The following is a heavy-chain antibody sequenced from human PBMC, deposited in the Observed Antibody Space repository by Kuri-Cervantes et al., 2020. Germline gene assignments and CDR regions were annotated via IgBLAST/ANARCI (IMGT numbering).Heavy chain of an antibody. J-gene: IGHJ4*02. CDR3: TRDEWWYEY. D-gene: IGHD2-15*01. Sequence: SLKISCTASGFTFGDYTMSWVRQAPGKGLEWVSFIRSQAYGGTTEYAASLNGRFTISRDDSNNIAYLQINSLQTEDTAVYYCTRDEWWYEYWGRGTLVTVSS. CDR2: IRSQAYGGTT. V-gene: IGHV3-49*04. CDR1: GFTFGDYT.